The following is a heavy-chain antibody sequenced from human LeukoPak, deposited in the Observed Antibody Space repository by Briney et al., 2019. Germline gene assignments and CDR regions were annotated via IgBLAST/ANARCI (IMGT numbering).Heavy chain of an antibody. V-gene: IGHV3-53*01. Sequence: GGSLRLSCAASGFTVSSNYMSWVRQAPGKGLEWVSVIYSGGSTYYADSVKGRFTISRDNSKNTLYLQTNSLRAEDTAVYYCARDASQNYYYYYGMDVWGQGTSVTVSS. CDR2: IYSGGST. J-gene: IGHJ6*02. CDR1: GFTVSSNY. CDR3: ARDASQNYYYYYGMDV. D-gene: IGHD3-16*01.